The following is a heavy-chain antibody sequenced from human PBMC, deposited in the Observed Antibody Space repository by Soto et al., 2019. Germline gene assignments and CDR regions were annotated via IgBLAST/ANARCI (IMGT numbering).Heavy chain of an antibody. V-gene: IGHV3-23*01. CDR2: ISGSGGST. D-gene: IGHD3-10*01. CDR1: GFTFSSYA. CDR3: AKDLYYGSVSYYFDY. J-gene: IGHJ4*02. Sequence: GGSLRLSCAASGFTFSSYAMSWVRQAPGKGLEWVSAISGSGGSTYYADSVKGRFTISRDNSKNTLYLQMNSLRAEDTAVYYCAKDLYYGSVSYYFDYWGQGTLVTVSS.